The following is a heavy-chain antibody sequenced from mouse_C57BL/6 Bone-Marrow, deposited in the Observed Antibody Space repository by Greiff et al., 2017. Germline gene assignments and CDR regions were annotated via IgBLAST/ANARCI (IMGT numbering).Heavy chain of an antibody. CDR2: IRNKANGYTT. J-gene: IGHJ4*01. Sequence: EVKLMESGGGLVQPGGSLSLSCAASGFTFTDYYMSWVRQPPGKALEWLGFIRNKANGYTTEYSASVKGRFTISRDNSQSILYLQMNALRAEDSATYYCARYGVVRGYYAMDDWGQGTSVTVSS. V-gene: IGHV7-3*01. CDR1: GFTFTDYY. D-gene: IGHD1-1*01. CDR3: ARYGVVRGYYAMDD.